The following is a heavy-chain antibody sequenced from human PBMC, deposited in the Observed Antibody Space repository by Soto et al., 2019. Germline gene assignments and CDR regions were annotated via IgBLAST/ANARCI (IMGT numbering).Heavy chain of an antibody. CDR1: GFTFSSYA. CDR3: SRDSPYYYDSSGDYDYYYGMDV. CDR2: ISYDGSNK. V-gene: IGHV3-30-3*01. J-gene: IGHJ6*02. D-gene: IGHD3-22*01. Sequence: GGSLRLSCAASGFTFSSYAMHWVRQAPGKGLEWVAVISYDGSNKYYADSVKGRFTISRDNSKNTLYLQMNSLRAEDMAVYYCSRDSPYYYDSSGDYDYYYGMDVWGQGTTVTVSS.